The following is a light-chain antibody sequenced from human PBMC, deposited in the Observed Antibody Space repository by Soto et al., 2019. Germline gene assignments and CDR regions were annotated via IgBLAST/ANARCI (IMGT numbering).Light chain of an antibody. CDR3: QQRYSAPRT. J-gene: IGKJ1*01. Sequence: DIQMTQSPSSLSASVGDRVTITCRASQRISSYLNWYQQKPGKAPKLLIYAASSLQSGVPSRFSSSGSGTDFTLTISSLQPEDFAPYYCQQRYSAPRTFGQGTKVEIK. CDR2: AAS. V-gene: IGKV1-39*01. CDR1: QRISSY.